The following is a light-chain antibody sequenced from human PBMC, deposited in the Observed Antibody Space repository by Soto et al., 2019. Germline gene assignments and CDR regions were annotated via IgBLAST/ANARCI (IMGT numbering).Light chain of an antibody. V-gene: IGKV3-20*01. J-gene: IGKJ5*01. Sequence: VLVTHWRGTVDLAPSERATVSCRASHSLMNSYLAWWQQEPGQAPTILLYGASSRRTAIPDRFSGSGSWTAFTPPTSRLQPQDFVVYYCLQHGSLPPPFGQGTRLEIK. CDR2: GAS. CDR3: LQHGSLPPP. CDR1: HSLMNSY.